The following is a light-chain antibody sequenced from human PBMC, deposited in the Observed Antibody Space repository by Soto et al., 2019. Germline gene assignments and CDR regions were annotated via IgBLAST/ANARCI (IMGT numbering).Light chain of an antibody. J-gene: IGKJ5*01. CDR2: DAS. CDR1: QSVSKY. Sequence: EIVLTQSPATLSLSPGERATLSCRTSQSVSKYFAWYQQKPGRAPRLLIYDASSRATGIPARFIGSGSGTDFTLTISILEPEDLAIYYCQQRNNWPITFGQGTRLEIK. V-gene: IGKV3-11*01. CDR3: QQRNNWPIT.